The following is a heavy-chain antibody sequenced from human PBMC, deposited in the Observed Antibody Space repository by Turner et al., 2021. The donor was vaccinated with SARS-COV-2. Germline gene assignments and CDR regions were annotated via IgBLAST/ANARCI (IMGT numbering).Heavy chain of an antibody. CDR2: ISSSSSYI. CDR3: ARWDNYYDSSGYYPDAFDI. CDR1: EFTFSSYS. D-gene: IGHD3-22*01. V-gene: IGHV3-21*01. Sequence: EVQLVESGGGLVKPGGSRRLSCAASEFTFSSYSMNWVRQAPGKGLEWVSSISSSSSYIYYADSVKGRFTISRDNAKNSLYLQMNSLRAEDTAVYYCARWDNYYDSSGYYPDAFDIWGQGTMVTVSS. J-gene: IGHJ3*02.